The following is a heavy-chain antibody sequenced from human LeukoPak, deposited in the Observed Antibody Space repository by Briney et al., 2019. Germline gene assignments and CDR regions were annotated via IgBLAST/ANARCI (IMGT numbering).Heavy chain of an antibody. CDR2: IIPIFGTA. CDR3: TGGPYGGNSYNWFDP. J-gene: IGHJ5*02. Sequence: ASVKVSCKASGGTFSSYAISWVRQAPGQGLEWMGGIIPIFGTANYAQKFQGRVTITADESTSTAYMELSSLRSEDTAVYYCTGGPYGGNSYNWFDPWGQGTLVTVSS. V-gene: IGHV1-69*01. D-gene: IGHD4-23*01. CDR1: GGTFSSYA.